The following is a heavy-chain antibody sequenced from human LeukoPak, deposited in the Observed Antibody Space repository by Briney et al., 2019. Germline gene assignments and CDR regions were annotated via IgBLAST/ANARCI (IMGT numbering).Heavy chain of an antibody. CDR2: IGIRGDT. D-gene: IGHD6-19*01. CDR3: ARGGIQVSGIDEFGY. Sequence: GGSLRFSCAASGFTFIDYDMHWVRQVIGKGLEWVSAIGIRGDTHYSGSVKGRFTISRENAESSLYLQMNSLRAEDTAVYYCARGGIQVSGIDEFGYWGQGTLVTVSS. CDR1: GFTFIDYD. J-gene: IGHJ4*02. V-gene: IGHV3-13*01.